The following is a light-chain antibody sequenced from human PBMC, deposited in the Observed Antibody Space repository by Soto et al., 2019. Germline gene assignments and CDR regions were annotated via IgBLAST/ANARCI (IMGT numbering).Light chain of an antibody. J-gene: IGKJ3*01. CDR1: QSIGNH. CDR2: GAS. CDR3: QQTYGLPT. Sequence: DIQMTQSPSSLSASVGDGVTITCRASQSIGNHVNWYQQQSGKAPKLLISGASSLQSGVPSRFSGSGSGTDFTFTIDTLQPEDFATYSCQQTYGLPTFGPGTTVAVK. V-gene: IGKV1-39*01.